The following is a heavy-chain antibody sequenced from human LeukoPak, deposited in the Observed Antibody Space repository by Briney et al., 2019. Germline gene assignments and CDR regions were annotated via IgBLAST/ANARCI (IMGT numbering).Heavy chain of an antibody. J-gene: IGHJ6*03. CDR3: AIGYMDV. CDR2: INHSGST. CDR1: GGSFSGYY. V-gene: IGHV4-34*01. Sequence: SETLSLTCAVYGGSFSGYYWSWIRQPPGKGLEWIGEINHSGSTNYNPSLESRVTISVDMSKNQFSLKLSSVTAADTAVYYCAIGYMDVWGKGTTVTISS.